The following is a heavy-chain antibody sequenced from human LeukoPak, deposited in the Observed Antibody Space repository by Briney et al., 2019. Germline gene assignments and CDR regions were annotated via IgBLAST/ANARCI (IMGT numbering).Heavy chain of an antibody. D-gene: IGHD1-26*01. CDR2: IYPRDGST. CDR3: ARGLGSGSYYGY. CDR1: GYTFTSNY. V-gene: IGHV1-46*01. J-gene: IGHJ4*02. Sequence: ASVKVSCKASGYTFTSNYVHWVRQAPGQGLEWVGMIYPRDGSTSYAQKLQGRVTMTRDTSTSTVYMEVSSLRSEDTAVYYCARGLGSGSYYGYWGQGTLVTVSS.